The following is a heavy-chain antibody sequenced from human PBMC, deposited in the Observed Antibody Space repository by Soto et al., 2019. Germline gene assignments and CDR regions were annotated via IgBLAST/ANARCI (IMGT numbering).Heavy chain of an antibody. CDR2: MNPNSGNT. CDR1: GYTFTSYD. CDR3: ARKMTTVTFYYYYYGMDV. J-gene: IGHJ6*02. D-gene: IGHD4-17*01. V-gene: IGHV1-8*01. Sequence: ASVKVSCKASGYTFTSYDINWVRQATGQGLEWMGWMNPNSGNTGYAQEFQGRVTMTRNTSISTAYMELSSLRSEDTAVYYCARKMTTVTFYYYYYGMDVWGQGTTVTVSS.